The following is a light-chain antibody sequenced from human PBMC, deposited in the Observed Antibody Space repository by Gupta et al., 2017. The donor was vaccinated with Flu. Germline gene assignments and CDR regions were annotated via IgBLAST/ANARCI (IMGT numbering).Light chain of an antibody. CDR2: DVS. CDR1: SSYVGGYKY. Sequence: QSALTQPASVSASPGQSITISCTGTSSYVGGYKYVSWYQQHPGKAPKIIIYDVSNRPAGVSNRFSGSKSGNTASLTVSGHQAEDEADYYGSSDASSRTVLFGGGTKVTVL. J-gene: IGLJ2*01. V-gene: IGLV2-14*03. CDR3: SSDASSRTVL.